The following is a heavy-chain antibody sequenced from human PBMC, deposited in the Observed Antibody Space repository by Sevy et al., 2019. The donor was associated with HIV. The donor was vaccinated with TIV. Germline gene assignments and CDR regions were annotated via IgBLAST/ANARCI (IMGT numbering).Heavy chain of an antibody. CDR3: PRDDHWAFDY. CDR2: ISSSSGTI. Sequence: GGALRLSCVTSGFSFSSYSMNCVRQAPGKGLEWVSYISSSSGTISYADSVKGRLTISIDNAKNSLFLQMNSLRAEDTAVYYCPRDDHWAFDYWGQGSLVTVSS. D-gene: IGHD7-27*01. CDR1: GFSFSSYS. J-gene: IGHJ4*02. V-gene: IGHV3-48*01.